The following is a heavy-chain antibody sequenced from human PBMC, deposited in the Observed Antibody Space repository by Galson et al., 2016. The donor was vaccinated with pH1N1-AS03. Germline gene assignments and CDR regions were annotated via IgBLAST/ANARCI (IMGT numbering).Heavy chain of an antibody. Sequence: SVKVSCKASGYTFSTYGVSWVRQAPGQGLEWMGWISGYDDDTNYAQNVAGRVTMTTDKSTSTVYMELRSLSSVTAADTAVYYCGRHLRNSYSMDVWGQGTTVTVSS. CDR3: GRHLRNSYSMDV. V-gene: IGHV1-18*04. CDR1: GYTFSTYG. J-gene: IGHJ6*02. D-gene: IGHD2-21*01. CDR2: ISGYDDDT.